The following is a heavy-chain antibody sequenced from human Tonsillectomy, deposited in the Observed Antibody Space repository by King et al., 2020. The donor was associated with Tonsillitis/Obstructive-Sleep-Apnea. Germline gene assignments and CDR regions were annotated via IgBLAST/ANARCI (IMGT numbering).Heavy chain of an antibody. J-gene: IGHJ3*02. CDR2: ISYDGSNK. V-gene: IGHV3-30*04. CDR1: GFTFSSYA. D-gene: IGHD3-22*01. CDR3: AREGIYDSSGYADVFDI. Sequence: VQLVESGGGVVQPGRSLRLSCAASGFTFSSYAIHWVRQAPGKGLEWVAVISYDGSNKYYADSVKGRFTISRDNPKNTLDLQMNSLRAEDTAVYYCAREGIYDSSGYADVFDIWGQGTMVTVSS.